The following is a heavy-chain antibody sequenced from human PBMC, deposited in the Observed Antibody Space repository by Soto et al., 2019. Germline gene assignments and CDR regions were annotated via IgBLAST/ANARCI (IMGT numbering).Heavy chain of an antibody. V-gene: IGHV4-31*03. Sequence: TLSLTCTVSGGSISSDGYYWSWIRQHPGKGLEWIGYIYYSGSTYYNPSLKSRVTISVDTSKNQFSLKLSSVTAADTAVYYCARECHYDILTGYSYNWFDPWGQGTLVTVSS. J-gene: IGHJ5*02. CDR2: IYYSGST. CDR1: GGSISSDGYY. CDR3: ARECHYDILTGYSYNWFDP. D-gene: IGHD3-9*01.